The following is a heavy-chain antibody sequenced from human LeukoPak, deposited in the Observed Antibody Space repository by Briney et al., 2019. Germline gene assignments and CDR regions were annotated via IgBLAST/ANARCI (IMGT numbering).Heavy chain of an antibody. J-gene: IGHJ3*02. CDR1: GYTLTELS. CDR2: FDPEDGET. Sequence: GASVKVSCKVSGYTLTELSMHWVRQAPGKGLEWMGGFDPEDGETIYAQKFQGRVTMTEDTSTDTAYMELSSLRSEDTAVYYCARTEYYYDSSGHPRSNAFDIWGQGTMVTVSS. CDR3: ARTEYYYDSSGHPRSNAFDI. V-gene: IGHV1-24*01. D-gene: IGHD3-22*01.